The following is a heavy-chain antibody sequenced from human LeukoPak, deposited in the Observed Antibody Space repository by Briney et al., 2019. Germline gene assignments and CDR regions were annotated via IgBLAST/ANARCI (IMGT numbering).Heavy chain of an antibody. CDR2: MKPNSGNT. Sequence: ASVKLSCKPSVYTFTSYDINWGRQATGQGLEWMGWMKPNSGNTGYAQKFQGRVTMTRNTSISTAYMELSSLRSEDTGVYYCARLYSGSYYIWFDPWGQGTLVTVSS. V-gene: IGHV1-8*01. CDR3: ARLYSGSYYIWFDP. D-gene: IGHD1-26*01. CDR1: VYTFTSYD. J-gene: IGHJ5*02.